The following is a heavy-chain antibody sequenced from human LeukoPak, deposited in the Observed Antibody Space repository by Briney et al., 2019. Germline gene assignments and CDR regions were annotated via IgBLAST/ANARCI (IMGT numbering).Heavy chain of an antibody. CDR2: IRYDGSAR. CDR3: AKYYYEGTGASPLDY. V-gene: IGHV3-30*02. CDR1: GFSFSSYG. D-gene: IGHD3-22*01. J-gene: IGHJ4*02. Sequence: GGSLRLSCVASGFSFSSYGMHWVRQAPGEGLQWVSFIRYDGSARYYADSVKGRFTISRDSSKSTLYLQMNSLRLEDTAIYYCAKYYYEGTGASPLDYWGQGTLVTVSS.